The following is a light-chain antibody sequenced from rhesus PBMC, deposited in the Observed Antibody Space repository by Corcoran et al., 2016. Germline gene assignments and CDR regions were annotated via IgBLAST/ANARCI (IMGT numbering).Light chain of an antibody. CDR2: SVS. J-gene: IGLJ6*01. CDR3: CSYRRGSTFV. CDR1: SSGIASYSD. Sequence: QAALTQPPSVSKSLGQSVTISCPGTSSGIASYSDVSWYQQHPGKAPRLLIYSVSNRPSGVSDRFSDFKSGSTASLTISGLQAEDEAIYYCCSYRRGSTFVFGSGTKLTVL. V-gene: IGLV2-26*02.